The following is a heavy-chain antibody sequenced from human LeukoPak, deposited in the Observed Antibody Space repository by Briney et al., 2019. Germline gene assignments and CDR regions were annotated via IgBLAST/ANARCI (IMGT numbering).Heavy chain of an antibody. Sequence: PSETLSLTCAVYGGSFSGYYRSWIRQPPGKGLEWIGEINHSGSTNYNPSLKSRVTISVDTSKNQFSLKLSSVTAADTAVYYCARDTIYDILTAYNWFDPWGQGTLVTVSS. CDR3: ARDTIYDILTAYNWFDP. J-gene: IGHJ5*02. D-gene: IGHD3-9*01. CDR1: GGSFSGYY. CDR2: INHSGST. V-gene: IGHV4-34*01.